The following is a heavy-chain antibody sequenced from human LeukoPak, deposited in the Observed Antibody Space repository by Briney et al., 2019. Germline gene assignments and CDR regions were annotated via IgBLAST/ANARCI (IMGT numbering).Heavy chain of an antibody. CDR2: ISAYNGNT. CDR1: GYTFTSYG. J-gene: IGHJ4*02. Sequence: ASVKVSCKASGYTFTSYGISWVRQARGQGLEWMGRISAYNGNTNYAQKLQGRVTMTTDTSTSTAYMELRSLRSDDTAVYYCAISYDILTGYFSLDYWGQGTLVTVSS. V-gene: IGHV1-18*01. CDR3: AISYDILTGYFSLDY. D-gene: IGHD3-9*01.